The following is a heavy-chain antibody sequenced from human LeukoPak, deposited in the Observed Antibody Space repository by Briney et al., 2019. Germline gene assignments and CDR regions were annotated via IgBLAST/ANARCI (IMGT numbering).Heavy chain of an antibody. CDR2: IYYSGST. D-gene: IGHD3-22*01. CDR3: AREAYYYDSSGYRVQRYFDY. Sequence: SETLSLTCAVYGGSFSDYYWSWIRQPPGKGLEWIGYIYYSGSTYYNPSLKSRVTISVDTSKNQFSLKLSSVTAADTAVYYCAREAYYYDSSGYRVQRYFDYWGQGTLVTVSS. V-gene: IGHV4-30-4*01. CDR1: GGSFSDYY. J-gene: IGHJ4*02.